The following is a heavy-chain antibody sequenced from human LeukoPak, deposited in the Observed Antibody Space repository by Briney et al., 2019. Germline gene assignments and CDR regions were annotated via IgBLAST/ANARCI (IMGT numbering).Heavy chain of an antibody. CDR1: GYTFTGYY. J-gene: IGHJ3*02. CDR2: INPNSGGT. Sequence: GASVKVSCKASGYTFTGYYMHWVRQAPGQGLEWMGWINPNSGGTNYAQKFQGRVTMTRDTSISTAYMELSRLRSDDTAVYYCARDHLPGTLSIDAFDIWGQGTMVTVSS. V-gene: IGHV1-2*02. CDR3: ARDHLPGTLSIDAFDI. D-gene: IGHD3-16*01.